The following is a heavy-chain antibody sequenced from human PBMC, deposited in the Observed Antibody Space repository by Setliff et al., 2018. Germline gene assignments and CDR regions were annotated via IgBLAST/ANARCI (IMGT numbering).Heavy chain of an antibody. Sequence: ASVKVSCKASGYTFTGYYMYWVRQAPGQGLEWMGRINPSSGATIYAQKFQGRVTMTSDTSISTAYMELSRLRSDDTAVYYCARVRSSSWLVVNWFDPWGQGTLVTV. CDR3: ARVRSSSWLVVNWFDP. CDR1: GYTFTGYY. J-gene: IGHJ5*02. CDR2: INPSSGAT. D-gene: IGHD6-13*01. V-gene: IGHV1-2*06.